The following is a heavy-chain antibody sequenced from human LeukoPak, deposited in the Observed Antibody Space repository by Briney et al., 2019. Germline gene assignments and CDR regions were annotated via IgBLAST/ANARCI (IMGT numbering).Heavy chain of an antibody. Sequence: PGGSLRLSCEASGFIFFNSAMPWVRQAPGKGLEWVSTISGFGESTYHADSVKGRFTISRDQFKSTLYLQMNSLRVEDTAIYYCAKGGHRSPFDYWGQGALVTVSS. J-gene: IGHJ4*02. D-gene: IGHD2-21*01. CDR2: ISGFGEST. CDR3: AKGGHRSPFDY. CDR1: GFIFFNSA. V-gene: IGHV3-23*01.